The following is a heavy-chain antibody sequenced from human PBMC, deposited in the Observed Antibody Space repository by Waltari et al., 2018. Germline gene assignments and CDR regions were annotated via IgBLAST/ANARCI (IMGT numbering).Heavy chain of an antibody. CDR1: GYSISSGYY. CDR2: IYHSGST. D-gene: IGHD6-19*01. Sequence: QVQLQESGPGLVKPSETLSLTCAVSGYSISSGYYWGWLRQPPGKGLEWIGSIYHSGSTYYNPSLKSRVTISVDTSKNQFSLKLSSVTAADTAVYYCARDRSGWYGQAYFQHWGQGTLVTVSS. CDR3: ARDRSGWYGQAYFQH. J-gene: IGHJ1*01. V-gene: IGHV4-38-2*02.